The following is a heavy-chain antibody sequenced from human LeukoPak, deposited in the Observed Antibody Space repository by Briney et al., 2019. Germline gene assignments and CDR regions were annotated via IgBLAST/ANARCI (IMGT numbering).Heavy chain of an antibody. CDR2: IRYDGTSK. J-gene: IGHJ4*02. V-gene: IGHV3-30*02. CDR3: AKDGPVEDSEKDSSGIDY. D-gene: IGHD6-19*01. CDR1: GFTFSNYG. Sequence: GGSLRLSCTAPGFTFSNYGMHWVRQAPGKGLEWVAFIRYDGTSKYYADSVKGRFTITRDNSKNTLYLQMNSLRAEDTAVYYCAKDGPVEDSEKDSSGIDYWGQGTLVTVSS.